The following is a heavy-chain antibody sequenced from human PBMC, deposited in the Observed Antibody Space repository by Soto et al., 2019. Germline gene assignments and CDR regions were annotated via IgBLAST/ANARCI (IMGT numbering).Heavy chain of an antibody. J-gene: IGHJ4*02. V-gene: IGHV4-4*02. D-gene: IGHD1-26*01. CDR1: GGSMSSSNW. CDR3: ARSEATALDY. Sequence: QVQLRESGPGLVKPSGTLSLTCIVSGGSMSSSNWWNWVRQPPGKGLEWIGETHHSGRTNYNPSLKSRVIISVHESKNHSSLKLSSVTAADTAVYYCARSEATALDYGGQGTLVTVSS. CDR2: THHSGRT.